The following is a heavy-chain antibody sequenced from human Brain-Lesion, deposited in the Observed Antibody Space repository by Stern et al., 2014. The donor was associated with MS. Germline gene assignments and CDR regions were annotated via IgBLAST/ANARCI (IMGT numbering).Heavy chain of an antibody. D-gene: IGHD3-16*01. CDR1: GAPVNSGGYY. CDR2: IHHRGAP. V-gene: IGHV4-31*03. J-gene: IGHJ3*02. Sequence: VQLVQSGPGLVKPSQTLSLSCTVSGAPVNSGGYYWTWIRQVPGKGLEWIVYIHHRGAPFYNPPLKSRVTISVDTSENQVSLMLSSVTAADTAVYYCAAIGPLMEGAAFDIWGQGTLVTVSS. CDR3: AAIGPLMEGAAFDI.